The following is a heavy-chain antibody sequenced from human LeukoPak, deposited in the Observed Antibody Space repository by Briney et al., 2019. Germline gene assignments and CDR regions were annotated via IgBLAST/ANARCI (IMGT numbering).Heavy chain of an antibody. V-gene: IGHV3-74*01. CDR2: INSDGSST. CDR1: GFTFSSYW. CDR3: ARGYSYGHMDV. J-gene: IGHJ6*02. D-gene: IGHD5-18*01. Sequence: GGSLRLSCAASGFTFSSYWMHWVRQAPGKGLVWVSRINSDGSSTSYADSVKGRFTISRDNAKNTLYLQMNSLRAEDTTVYYCARGYSYGHMDVWGQGTTVTVSS.